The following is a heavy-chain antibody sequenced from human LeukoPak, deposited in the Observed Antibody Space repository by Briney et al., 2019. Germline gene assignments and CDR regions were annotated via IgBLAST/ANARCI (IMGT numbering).Heavy chain of an antibody. J-gene: IGHJ5*02. CDR3: AKHYQLLYGWFDP. Sequence: GGSLRLSCAVSGCTFSSYAMSWVRQAPGKGLEWVSAISGSGGSTYYADSVKGRFTISRDNSKNTLYLQMNSLRAEDTAVYYCAKHYQLLYGWFDPWGQGTLVTVSS. CDR1: GCTFSSYA. CDR2: ISGSGGST. V-gene: IGHV3-23*01. D-gene: IGHD2-2*02.